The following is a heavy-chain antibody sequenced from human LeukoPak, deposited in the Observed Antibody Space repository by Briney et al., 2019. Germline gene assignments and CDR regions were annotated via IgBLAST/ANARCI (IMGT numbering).Heavy chain of an antibody. CDR1: GGSISSGDYY. J-gene: IGHJ4*02. D-gene: IGHD3-10*01. CDR2: IYYSGST. V-gene: IGHV4-30-4*01. CDR3: ARGDSMVRGVLPY. Sequence: SQTLSLTCTVSGGSISSGDYYWSWIRQPPGKGLEWIGYIYYSGSTYYNPSLRSRVTISVDTSKNQFSLKLSSVTAADTAVYYCARGDSMVRGVLPYWGQGTLVTVSS.